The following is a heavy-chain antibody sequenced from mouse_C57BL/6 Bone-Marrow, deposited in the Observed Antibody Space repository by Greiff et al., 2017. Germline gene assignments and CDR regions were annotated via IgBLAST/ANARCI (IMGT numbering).Heavy chain of an antibody. J-gene: IGHJ3*01. D-gene: IGHD4-1*01. CDR3: VRGLEAWFAY. V-gene: IGHV10-1*01. CDR2: IRSKSNNYAT. CDR1: GFSFNTYA. Sequence: DVHLVESGGGLVQPKGSLKLSCAASGFSFNTYAMNWVRQAPGKGLEWVARIRSKSNNYATYYADSVKDRFTISRDDSESMLYLQMNNLKTEDTAMYYCVRGLEAWFAYWGQGTLVTVSA.